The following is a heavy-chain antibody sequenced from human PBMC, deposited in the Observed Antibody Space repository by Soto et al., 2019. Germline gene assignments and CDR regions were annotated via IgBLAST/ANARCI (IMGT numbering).Heavy chain of an antibody. CDR2: IYHSGST. CDR1: GGSISSGGYS. D-gene: IGHD4-17*01. V-gene: IGHV4-30-2*01. Sequence: QLQLQESSSGLVKPSQTLSLTCAVSGGSISSGGYSWSWIRQPPGKGLEWIGYIYHSGSTYYNPSLKSRVTISVDRSKNQFSLKLSSVTAADTAVYYCARLNYGDYEIIDYWGQGTLVTVSS. J-gene: IGHJ4*02. CDR3: ARLNYGDYEIIDY.